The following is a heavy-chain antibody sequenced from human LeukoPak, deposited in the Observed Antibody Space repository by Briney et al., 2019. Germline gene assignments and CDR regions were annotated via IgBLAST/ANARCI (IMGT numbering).Heavy chain of an antibody. CDR3: ARVFKGYYDSSGYYPVDY. V-gene: IGHV1-2*06. CDR2: INPNSGGT. J-gene: IGHJ4*02. D-gene: IGHD3-22*01. CDR1: GYTFTGYY. Sequence: GASVKVSCKASGYTFTGYYMHWVRQAPGQGLEWMGRINPNSGGTNYAQKFQGRVTMTRDTSISTAYMELSRLRSDDTAVYYCARVFKGYYDSSGYYPVDYWGQGTLVTVSS.